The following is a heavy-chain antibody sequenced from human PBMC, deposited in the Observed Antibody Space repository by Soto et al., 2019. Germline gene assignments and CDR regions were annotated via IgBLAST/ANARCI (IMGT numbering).Heavy chain of an antibody. J-gene: IGHJ4*02. CDR3: ARDKDGYLDY. CDR2: IWYDGSSK. Sequence: QVQLVESGGGVVQPGRSLRLSCAASGFTFSSYGMHWVRQAPGKGLEWVAVIWYDGSSKYYGDSVKGRFTISRDNSKNTRYLQMNSLRAEDTAVYYCARDKDGYLDYWGQGTLVTVSS. CDR1: GFTFSSYG. D-gene: IGHD2-15*01. V-gene: IGHV3-33*01.